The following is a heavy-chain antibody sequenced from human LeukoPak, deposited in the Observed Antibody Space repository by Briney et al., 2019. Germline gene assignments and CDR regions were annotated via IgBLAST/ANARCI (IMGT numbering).Heavy chain of an antibody. D-gene: IGHD3-10*01. V-gene: IGHV3-7*03. Sequence: GGSLRLSCAASGFTFSSYWMSWVRQAPGKGLEWVANIKQDGSEKYYVDSVKGRFTISRDNAKNSLYLQMNSLRAEDTAVYYCARDRGSPALYFDYWGQGTLVTVSS. CDR2: IKQDGSEK. CDR3: ARDRGSPALYFDY. CDR1: GFTFSSYW. J-gene: IGHJ4*02.